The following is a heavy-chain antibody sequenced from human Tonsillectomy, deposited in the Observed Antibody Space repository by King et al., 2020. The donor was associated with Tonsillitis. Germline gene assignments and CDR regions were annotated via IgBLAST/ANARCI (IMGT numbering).Heavy chain of an antibody. J-gene: IGHJ5*02. CDR2: IYYIKNT. D-gene: IGHD2-15*01. V-gene: IGHV4-31*03. CDR3: GRYEGGVFDP. CDR1: GGSISGGAYY. Sequence: QLQESGPGLVKPSQTLSLTCTVSGGSISGGAYYLSWIRQHPGKGLEWIGEIYYIKNTDYHPSLKSRLTISLETSKNQFSLELSSVTAADTAVYYCGRYEGGVFDPWGQGTLVTVSS.